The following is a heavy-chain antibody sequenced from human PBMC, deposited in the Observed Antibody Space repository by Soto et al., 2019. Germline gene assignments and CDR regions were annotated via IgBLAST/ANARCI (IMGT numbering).Heavy chain of an antibody. D-gene: IGHD2-15*01. V-gene: IGHV3-21*01. Sequence: GGSLRLSCAASGFTFSSYSMNWVRQAPGKGLEWVSSISSSSSYIYYADSVKGRFTISRDNAKNSLYLQMNSLRAEDTAVYYCASYALVEDWFDPWGQGTLVTVSS. CDR3: ASYALVEDWFDP. CDR2: ISSSSSYI. CDR1: GFTFSSYS. J-gene: IGHJ5*02.